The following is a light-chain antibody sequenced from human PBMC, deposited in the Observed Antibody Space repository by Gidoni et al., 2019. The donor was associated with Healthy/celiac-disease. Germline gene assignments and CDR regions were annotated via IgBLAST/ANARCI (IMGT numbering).Light chain of an antibody. Sequence: DIQMTQSPSSLSASVGDRVTITCRASQGISNYLAWYQQKPGKVPKLLIYAASTLPSVVPSRFSGSCSRTFFSLTISILHPEDVASYCCQYYNRAPFTFXPXTKVDIK. CDR3: QYYNRAPFT. CDR2: AAS. J-gene: IGKJ3*01. CDR1: QGISNY. V-gene: IGKV1-27*01.